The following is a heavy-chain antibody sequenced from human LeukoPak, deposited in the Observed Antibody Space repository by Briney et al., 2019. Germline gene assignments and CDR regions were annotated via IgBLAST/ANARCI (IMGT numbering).Heavy chain of an antibody. D-gene: IGHD3-10*01. Sequence: ASVKVSCKASGGTFSKYVVTWVRQAPGQGLEWMGWISAYNGNTNYAQKLQGRVTMTTDTSTSTAYMELRSLRSDDTAVYYCARFYGSGRFVLGYWGQGTLVTVSS. CDR1: GGTFSKYV. J-gene: IGHJ4*02. V-gene: IGHV1-18*01. CDR3: ARFYGSGRFVLGY. CDR2: ISAYNGNT.